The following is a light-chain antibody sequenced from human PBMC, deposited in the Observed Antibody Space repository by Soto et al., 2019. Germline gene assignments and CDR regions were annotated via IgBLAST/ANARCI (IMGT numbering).Light chain of an antibody. V-gene: IGKV1-39*01. J-gene: IGKJ1*01. CDR3: QQSYSTPQT. CDR2: AAS. Sequence: IQMTKSPSTLSASTGERVTITGRTSQSISSYLNWYQQKPGKDPKLLIYAASSLQSGVPSRFSGSGSGTDFTLTISSLQPEDFATYYCQQSYSTPQTFGQGTKVDIK. CDR1: QSISSY.